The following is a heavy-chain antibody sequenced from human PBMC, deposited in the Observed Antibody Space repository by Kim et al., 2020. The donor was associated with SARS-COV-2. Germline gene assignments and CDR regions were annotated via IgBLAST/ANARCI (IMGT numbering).Heavy chain of an antibody. CDR2: IYTSGST. Sequence: SETLSLTCTVSGGSISSYYWSWIRQPAGKGLEWIGRIYTSGSTNYNPSLKSRVTMSVDTSKNQFSLKLSSVTAADTAVYYCAREQAVAGTWVNDYWGQGTLVTVSS. V-gene: IGHV4-4*07. J-gene: IGHJ4*02. CDR1: GGSISSYY. D-gene: IGHD6-19*01. CDR3: AREQAVAGTWVNDY.